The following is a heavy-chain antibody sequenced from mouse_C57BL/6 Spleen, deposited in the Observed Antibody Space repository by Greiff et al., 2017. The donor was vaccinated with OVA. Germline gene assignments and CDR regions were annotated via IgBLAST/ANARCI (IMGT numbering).Heavy chain of an antibody. CDR2: IYPGDGDT. Sequence: VQLQQSGAELVKPGASVKISCKASGYAFSSYWMNWVKQRPGKGLEWIGQIYPGDGDTNYNGKFKGKATLTADKSSSTAYMQLSSLTSEDSAVYFCASSSITSVVAPYALDYWGQGTSVTVSS. CDR1: GYAFSSYW. D-gene: IGHD1-1*01. CDR3: ASSSITSVVAPYALDY. J-gene: IGHJ4*01. V-gene: IGHV1-80*01.